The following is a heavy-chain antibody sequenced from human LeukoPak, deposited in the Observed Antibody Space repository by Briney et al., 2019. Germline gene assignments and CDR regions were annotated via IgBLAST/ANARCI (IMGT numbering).Heavy chain of an antibody. CDR2: INHSGST. CDR3: TFAQQLVLI. V-gene: IGHV4-34*01. CDR1: GGSISGYY. Sequence: NPSETLSLTCTVSGGSISGYYWSWIRQPPGKGLEWIGEINHSGSTNYNPSLKSRVTISVDTSKNQFSLKLSSVTAADTAVYYCTFAQQLVLIWGQGTLVTVSS. J-gene: IGHJ4*02. D-gene: IGHD6-13*01.